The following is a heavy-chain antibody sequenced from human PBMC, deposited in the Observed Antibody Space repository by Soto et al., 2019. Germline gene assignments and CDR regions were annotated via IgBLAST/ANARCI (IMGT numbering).Heavy chain of an antibody. Sequence: GGSLRLSCAASGFTFSSYSMNWVRQAPGKGLEWVSSISSSSSYIYYADSVKGRFTISRDNAKNSLYLQMNSLRAEDTAVYYCARETGHPPYCSSTSCYGGGWFDPWGQGTLVTVSS. J-gene: IGHJ5*02. V-gene: IGHV3-21*01. D-gene: IGHD2-2*01. CDR3: ARETGHPPYCSSTSCYGGGWFDP. CDR1: GFTFSSYS. CDR2: ISSSSSYI.